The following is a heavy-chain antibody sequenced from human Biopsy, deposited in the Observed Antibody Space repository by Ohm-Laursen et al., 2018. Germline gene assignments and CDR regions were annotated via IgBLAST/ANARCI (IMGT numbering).Heavy chain of an antibody. V-gene: IGHV1-2*02. CDR1: GYTFSLYH. CDR3: ARGGLNYWYFDL. CDR2: INPNSGGT. J-gene: IGHJ2*01. Sequence: ASVKVSCKASGYTFSLYHIHWARQAPGQGLEWMGWINPNSGGTNYAQKFQGRVTMTRDTSMSTAYMELNRLRSDDTAVYYCARGGLNYWYFDLWGRGTLVTVSS. D-gene: IGHD1-26*01.